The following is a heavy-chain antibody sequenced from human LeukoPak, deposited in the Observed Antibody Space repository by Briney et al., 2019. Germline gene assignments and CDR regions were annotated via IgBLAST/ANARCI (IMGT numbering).Heavy chain of an antibody. D-gene: IGHD2-15*01. CDR3: ARQAVAAFYYYYYMDV. J-gene: IGHJ6*03. CDR1: GYSISSGYY. CDR2: IYHSGST. V-gene: IGHV4-38-2*02. Sequence: PSETLSLTCTVSGYSISSGYYWGWIRQPPGKGLEWIGSIYHSGSTNYNPSLKSRVTISVDTSKNQFSLKLSSVTAADTAVYYCARQAVAAFYYYYYMDVWGKGTTVTISS.